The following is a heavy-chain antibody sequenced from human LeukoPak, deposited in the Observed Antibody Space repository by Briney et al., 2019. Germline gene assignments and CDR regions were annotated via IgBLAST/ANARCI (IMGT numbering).Heavy chain of an antibody. CDR2: ISYDGSNK. J-gene: IGHJ4*02. V-gene: IGHV3-30*18. D-gene: IGHD6-13*01. CDR1: GFTFSSYA. CDR3: AKDVNAGYSSSWSSSSYYFDY. Sequence: GGSLRLSCAASGFTFSSYAMSWVRQAPGKGLEWVAVISYDGSNKYYAGSVKGRFTISRDNSKNTLYLQMNSLRPEDTAVYYCAKDVNAGYSSSWSSSSYYFDYWGQGTLVTVSS.